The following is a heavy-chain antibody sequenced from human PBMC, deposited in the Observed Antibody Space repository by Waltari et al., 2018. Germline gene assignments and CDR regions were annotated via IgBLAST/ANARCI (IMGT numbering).Heavy chain of an antibody. CDR1: GLHFRSYW. D-gene: IGHD5-12*01. CDR2: IKQDGSEK. CDR3: ARDRGSQYFFDY. Sequence: EVQLVESGGGLVQPGGSLSLSCAASGLHFRSYWMSWVRQAPGKGLEWVANIKQDGSEKYYVDSVKGRFTISRDNAKNSLYLQMNSLRAEDTAVYYCARDRGSQYFFDYWGQGTLVTVSS. J-gene: IGHJ4*02. V-gene: IGHV3-7*01.